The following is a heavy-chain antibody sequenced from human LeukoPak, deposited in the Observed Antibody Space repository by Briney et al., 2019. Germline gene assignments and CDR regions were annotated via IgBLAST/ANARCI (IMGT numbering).Heavy chain of an antibody. V-gene: IGHV3-7*04. J-gene: IGHJ4*02. CDR2: IKPDGSEK. CDR3: ARGGGGGSGSYYNAHDY. CDR1: GFTFGRHW. Sequence: GGSLRLSCAASGFTFGRHWMNWVRQAPGKGLEWVANIKPDGSEKYYVDSVKGRFTVSRDNAKNSLYLQMNSLRAEDTAVYYCARGGGGGSGSYYNAHDYWGQGTLVTVSS. D-gene: IGHD3-10*01.